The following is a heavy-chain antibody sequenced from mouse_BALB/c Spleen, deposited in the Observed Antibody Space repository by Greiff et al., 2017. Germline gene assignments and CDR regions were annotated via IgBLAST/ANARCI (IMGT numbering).Heavy chain of an antibody. D-gene: IGHD2-2*01. V-gene: IGHV2-9*02. Sequence: VKLMESGPGLVAPSQSLSITCTVSGFSLTSYGVHWVRQPPGKGLEWLGVIWAGGSTNYNSALMSRLSISKDNSKSQVFLKMNSLQTDDTAMYYCARALYGYDGFDSMDYWGQGTSVTVSS. CDR1: GFSLTSYG. J-gene: IGHJ4*01. CDR3: ARALYGYDGFDSMDY. CDR2: IWAGGST.